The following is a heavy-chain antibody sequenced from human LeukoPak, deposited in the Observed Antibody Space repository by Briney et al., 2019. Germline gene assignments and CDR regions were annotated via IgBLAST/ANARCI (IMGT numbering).Heavy chain of an antibody. D-gene: IGHD4-17*01. CDR2: HYYSGRT. CDR1: GGSISGYY. J-gene: IGHJ4*02. V-gene: IGHV4-59*01. CDR3: AKDTYGDYNFDY. Sequence: PSETLSLTCSVAGGSISGYYWMWIRQPPGKGLEWIGYHYYSGRTKYSPFLKSRVTTSDDTSKKQASLKLRSVTAADTAVYYCAKDTYGDYNFDYWGQGTLVTVSS.